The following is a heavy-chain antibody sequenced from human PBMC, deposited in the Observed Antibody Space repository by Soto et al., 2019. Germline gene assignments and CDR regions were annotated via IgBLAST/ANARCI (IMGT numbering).Heavy chain of an antibody. CDR3: SRGEISGWYFDY. D-gene: IGHD6-19*01. CDR2: LNHRGST. Sequence: QVQLQQWGPGLLKPSEPLSLSCTVYGGSFSGYYCSWIRQPPGKGLEWIGELNHRGSTNYNPSLKSRVSISVDTSKNQFSLKLSSVTAADTAVYYCSRGEISGWYFDYWGQGTQVTVSS. J-gene: IGHJ4*02. CDR1: GGSFSGYY. V-gene: IGHV4-34*01.